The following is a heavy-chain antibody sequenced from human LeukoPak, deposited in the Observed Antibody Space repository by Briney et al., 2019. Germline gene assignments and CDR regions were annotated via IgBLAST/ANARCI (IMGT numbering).Heavy chain of an antibody. CDR2: ISGSGGST. J-gene: IGHJ6*04. D-gene: IGHD1-14*01. CDR3: AKLPGISGYYYYYGMDV. CDR1: GFTFSSYA. Sequence: QTGGSLRLSCAASGFTFSSYAMSWVRQAPGKGLEWVSAISGSGGSTYYADSVKGRFTISRDNSKNTLYLKMNSLRAEDTAVYYCAKLPGISGYYYYYGMDVWGKGTTVTVSS. V-gene: IGHV3-23*01.